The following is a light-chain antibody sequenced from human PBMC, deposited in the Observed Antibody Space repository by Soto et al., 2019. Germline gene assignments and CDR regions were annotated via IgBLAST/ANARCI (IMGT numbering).Light chain of an antibody. CDR3: QQYNSYLWT. J-gene: IGKJ1*01. V-gene: IGKV1-5*01. CDR1: QSINSW. CDR2: DAS. Sequence: DIQMTQSPSTLSASVGDRVTITCRASQSINSWLARYQQKPGKAPKLLIYDASSLESGVPSRFSGSGSGTEFTLTISSLQPDDFATYYCQQYNSYLWTFGQGTKV.